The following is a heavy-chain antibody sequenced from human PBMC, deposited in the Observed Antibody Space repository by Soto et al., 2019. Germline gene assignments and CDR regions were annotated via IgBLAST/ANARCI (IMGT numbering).Heavy chain of an antibody. V-gene: IGHV4-59*08. Sequence: SETLSLTCTVSGGSISSYYWSWIRQPPGKGLEWIGYIYYSGSTNYNPSLKRRVTISVDTSKKQFSLKLSSVTAADKDLYYCATLSSSDFSSGYSNDYWGQGILVNVS. J-gene: IGHJ4*02. CDR2: IYYSGST. CDR1: GGSISSYY. D-gene: IGHD3-3*01. CDR3: ATLSSSDFSSGYSNDY.